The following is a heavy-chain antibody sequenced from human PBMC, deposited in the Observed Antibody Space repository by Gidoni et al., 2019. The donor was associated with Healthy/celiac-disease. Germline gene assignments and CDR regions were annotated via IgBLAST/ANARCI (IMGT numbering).Heavy chain of an antibody. D-gene: IGHD6-6*01. Sequence: QVQLQQWGAGLLKPSETLSLTCAVYGGSFSGYYWSWIRQPPGKGLEWIGEINHSGSTNYNPSLKSRVTISVDTSKNQFSLKLSSVTAADTAVYYCARGPIAARHRNQLYNWFDPWGQGTLVTVSS. CDR2: INHSGST. CDR1: GGSFSGYY. V-gene: IGHV4-34*01. CDR3: ARGPIAARHRNQLYNWFDP. J-gene: IGHJ5*02.